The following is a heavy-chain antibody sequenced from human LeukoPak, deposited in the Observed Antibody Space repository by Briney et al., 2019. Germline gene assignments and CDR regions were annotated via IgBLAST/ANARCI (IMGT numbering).Heavy chain of an antibody. V-gene: IGHV4-59*11. Sequence: PSETLSLTCTVSGGSISSHYRSWIRQPPGKGLEWIGYIYYSGSTNYNPSLKSRVTISVDTSKNQFSLKLSSVTAADTAVYYCARSQYSSSWYDFDYWGQGTLVTVSS. J-gene: IGHJ4*02. CDR3: ARSQYSSSWYDFDY. CDR1: GGSISSHY. D-gene: IGHD6-13*01. CDR2: IYYSGST.